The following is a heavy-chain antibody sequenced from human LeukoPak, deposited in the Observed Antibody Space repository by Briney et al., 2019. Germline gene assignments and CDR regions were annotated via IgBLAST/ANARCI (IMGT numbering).Heavy chain of an antibody. V-gene: IGHV4-59*08. Sequence: SESLSLTCTVSGGSIRSYYWGWIRQPPGKGLEWIGYISYSGYTNYNPSLKSRVTISVDTSKNQFSLKLSSVAAADTAVYYCARHLDYYGSGTYEFWGQGTLVTVSS. CDR2: ISYSGYT. CDR1: GGSIRSYY. D-gene: IGHD3-10*01. J-gene: IGHJ4*02. CDR3: ARHLDYYGSGTYEF.